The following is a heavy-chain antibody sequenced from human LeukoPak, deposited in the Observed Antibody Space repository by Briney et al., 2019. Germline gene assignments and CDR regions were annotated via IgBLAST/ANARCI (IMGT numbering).Heavy chain of an antibody. V-gene: IGHV3-7*01. CDR2: IKQDGGEK. Sequence: GGSLRLSCAASGFTFSSYWMSWVRQAPGKGLEWVANIKQDGGEKYHVDSVKGRFTISRDNAKNSLYLQMNSLRAEDTAVYYCARDYCSGGTCHDPLWGQGTLVTVSS. J-gene: IGHJ4*02. CDR1: GFTFSSYW. D-gene: IGHD2-15*01. CDR3: ARDYCSGGTCHDPL.